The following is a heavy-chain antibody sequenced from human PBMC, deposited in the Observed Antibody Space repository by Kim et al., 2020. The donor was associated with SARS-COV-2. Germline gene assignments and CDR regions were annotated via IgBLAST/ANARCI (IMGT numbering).Heavy chain of an antibody. D-gene: IGHD1-26*01. Sequence: SVKVSCKASGGTFSSYAISWVRQAPGQGLEWMGRIIPILGIANYAQKFQGRVTITADKSTSTAYMELSSLRSEDTAVYYCARDWEGHAVNNPWGQGTLVTVSS. V-gene: IGHV1-69*04. CDR1: GGTFSSYA. J-gene: IGHJ5*02. CDR3: ARDWEGHAVNNP. CDR2: IIPILGIA.